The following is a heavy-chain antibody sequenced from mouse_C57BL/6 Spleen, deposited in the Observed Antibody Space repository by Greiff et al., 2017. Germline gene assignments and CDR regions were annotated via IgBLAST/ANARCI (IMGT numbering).Heavy chain of an antibody. CDR2: IYPGDGDI. CDR3: ARSGYYGSSQYYYAMDY. D-gene: IGHD1-1*01. CDR1: GYAFSSYW. Sequence: VQLQQSGAELVKPGASVKISCKASGYAFSSYWMNWVKQRPGKGLEWIGQIYPGDGDINYNGKFKGKATLTADKSSSTAYMQLSSLTSEDSAVYFCARSGYYGSSQYYYAMDYWGQGTAVTVSS. V-gene: IGHV1-80*01. J-gene: IGHJ4*01.